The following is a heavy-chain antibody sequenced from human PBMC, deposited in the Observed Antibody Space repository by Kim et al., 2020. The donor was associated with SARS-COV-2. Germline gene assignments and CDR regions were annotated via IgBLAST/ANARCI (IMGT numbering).Heavy chain of an antibody. CDR2: INPSGGST. Sequence: ASVKVSCKASGYTFTSYYMHWVRQAPGQGLEWMGIINPSGGSTSYAQKFQGRVTMTRDTSTSTVYMELSSLRSEDTAMYYCARDLVGCSGGSCYFRMDVWGQGTTVTVSS. D-gene: IGHD2-15*01. CDR1: GYTFTSYY. J-gene: IGHJ6*02. V-gene: IGHV1-46*01. CDR3: ARDLVGCSGGSCYFRMDV.